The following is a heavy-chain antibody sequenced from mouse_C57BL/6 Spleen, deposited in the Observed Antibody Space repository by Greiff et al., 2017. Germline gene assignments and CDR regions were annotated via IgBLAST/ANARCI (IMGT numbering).Heavy chain of an antibody. CDR2: IDPANGNT. V-gene: IGHV14-3*01. D-gene: IGHD1-1*01. J-gene: IGHJ2*01. CDR1: GFTFKNTY. Sequence: VQLQQSVAELVRPGASVKLSCTASGFTFKNTYMHWVKQRPEQGLEWIGRIDPANGNTKYAPKFQGKATITADKSSNTAYLQLSRLTSEDTAIYYGARSSIYYYGSSSFDYWGQGTTLTVSS. CDR3: ARSSIYYYGSSSFDY.